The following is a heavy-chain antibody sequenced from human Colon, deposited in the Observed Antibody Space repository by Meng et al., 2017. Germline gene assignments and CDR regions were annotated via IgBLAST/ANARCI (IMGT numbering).Heavy chain of an antibody. CDR2: IRTKPNDYAT. CDR1: GFTFSGSA. J-gene: IGHJ4*02. D-gene: IGHD1-14*01. Sequence: LVGRGGGSVPAGGSLEVSGVASGFTFSGSAMHWVRQTSGKGLEWVGRIRTKPNDYATAYAPSVRGRFTISRDDSKNTVYLQMNSLKIEDTAVYYCSTGDYCGFWGQGTLVTVSS. V-gene: IGHV3-73*02. CDR3: STGDYCGF.